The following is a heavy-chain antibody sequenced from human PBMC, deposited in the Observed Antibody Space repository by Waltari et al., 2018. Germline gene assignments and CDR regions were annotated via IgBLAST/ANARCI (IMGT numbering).Heavy chain of an antibody. CDR3: ATYIGASVGTAAFDV. D-gene: IGHD5-12*01. Sequence: QLQLQESGPRLVRPSETLSLICRVSGVSITSNSHYWAWIRQSPGQGLEWIGTVSYSGVWCCSCSLKSRVSVSRDTSKNQVSLILGSVTAADMAVYYCATYIGASVGTAAFDVWGQGTMVTVSS. V-gene: IGHV4-39*01. J-gene: IGHJ3*01. CDR1: GVSITSNSHY. CDR2: VSYSGVW.